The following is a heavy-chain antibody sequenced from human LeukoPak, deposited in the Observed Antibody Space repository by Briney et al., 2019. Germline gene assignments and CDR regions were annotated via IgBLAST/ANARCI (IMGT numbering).Heavy chain of an antibody. D-gene: IGHD1-26*01. Sequence: GASVKVSCTASGYTFTGYYMHWVRQAPGQGLEWMGWINPNSGGTNYAQKFQGRVTMTRDTSISTAYMELSRLTSDDTAVYYCARDPSWDGYYYYYMDVWGKGTTVTVSS. V-gene: IGHV1-2*02. J-gene: IGHJ6*03. CDR3: ARDPSWDGYYYYYMDV. CDR1: GYTFTGYY. CDR2: INPNSGGT.